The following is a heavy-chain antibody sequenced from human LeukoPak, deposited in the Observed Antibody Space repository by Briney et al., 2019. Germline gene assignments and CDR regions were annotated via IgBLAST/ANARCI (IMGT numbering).Heavy chain of an antibody. V-gene: IGHV3-30*03. CDR2: ISYDGSNK. CDR3: ARGPSKYYYDSSGYYGWFDP. D-gene: IGHD3-22*01. CDR1: GFTFSSYG. J-gene: IGHJ5*02. Sequence: SGGSLRLSCAASGFTFSSYGMHWVRQAPGKGLEWVAVISYDGSNKYYADSVKGRFTISRDNAKNSLYLQMNSLRAEDTALYYCARGPSKYYYDSSGYYGWFDPWGQGTLVTVSS.